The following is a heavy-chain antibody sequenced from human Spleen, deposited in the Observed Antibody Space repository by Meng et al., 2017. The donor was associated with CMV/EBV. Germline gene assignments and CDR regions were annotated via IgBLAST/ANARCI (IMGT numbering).Heavy chain of an antibody. V-gene: IGHV1-18*04. Sequence: QVQLCQAGGGVKTPGASVKVSCKASGHTLTRYYMHWVRQAPGQGLEWMGWISAYNGNTNYAQKLQGRVTMTTDTSTSTAYMELRSLRSDDTAVYYCASLGGSGRGWYFDLWGRGTLVTVSS. CDR1: GHTLTRYY. D-gene: IGHD3-16*01. CDR3: ASLGGSGRGWYFDL. J-gene: IGHJ2*01. CDR2: ISAYNGNT.